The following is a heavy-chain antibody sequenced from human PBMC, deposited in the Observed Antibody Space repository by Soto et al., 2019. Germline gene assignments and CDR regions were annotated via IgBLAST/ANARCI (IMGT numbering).Heavy chain of an antibody. Sequence: PSETLSLTCTVSGGSISSGEYYWTWIRQPPGKGLEWIGYISYSGSTHYSPSLKSRVSITVDTSKNQFSLNLASVSAEDTAVYYCARTSLTIFGPSNDYYGMGVWGLGTKVTV. CDR2: ISYSGST. J-gene: IGHJ6*02. CDR3: ARTSLTIFGPSNDYYGMGV. CDR1: GGSISSGEYY. V-gene: IGHV4-30-4*01. D-gene: IGHD3-3*01.